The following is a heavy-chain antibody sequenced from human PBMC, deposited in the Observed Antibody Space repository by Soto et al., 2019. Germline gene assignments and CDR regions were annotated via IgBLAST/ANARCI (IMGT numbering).Heavy chain of an antibody. CDR1: GGTFSSYA. CDR2: IIPIFGTA. CDR3: ARHDYGGNPGAFDI. J-gene: IGHJ3*02. V-gene: IGHV1-69*12. Sequence: QVQLVQSGAEVKKPGSSVKVSCKASGGTFSSYAISWVRQAPGQGLEWMGGIIPIFGTANYAQKFQGRVTSTADESTSTAYMELSSLRSEDTAVYDCARHDYGGNPGAFDIWGQGTMVTVSS. D-gene: IGHD4-17*01.